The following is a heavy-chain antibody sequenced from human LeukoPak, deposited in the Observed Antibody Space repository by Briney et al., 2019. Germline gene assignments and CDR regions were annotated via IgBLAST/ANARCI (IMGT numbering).Heavy chain of an antibody. D-gene: IGHD3-22*01. CDR3: ATNTWLGY. V-gene: IGHV4-38-2*02. J-gene: IGHJ4*02. CDR1: NYSISSDYY. Sequence: PSETLSLTCTVSNYSISSDYYWGWIRQPPGKGLEWIGSNYLSGSTYYSPSLKSRVTISIDTSKNQFSLKLSSVTAADTAVYYCATNTWLGYWGQGTLVTVSS. CDR2: NYLSGST.